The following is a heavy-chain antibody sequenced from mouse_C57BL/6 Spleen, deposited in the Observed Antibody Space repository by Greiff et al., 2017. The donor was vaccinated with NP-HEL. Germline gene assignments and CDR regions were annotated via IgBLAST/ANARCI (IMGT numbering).Heavy chain of an antibody. J-gene: IGHJ2*01. Sequence: QVQLQQPGAELVMPGASVKLSCKASGYTFTSYWMHWVKQRPGQGLEWIGELDPSDSYTNYNQKFKGKSTLTVDKSSSTAYMQLSSLTSEDSAVYYCARRIYYGSSYPDDWGQGTTLTVSS. D-gene: IGHD1-1*01. CDR1: GYTFTSYW. CDR3: ARRIYYGSSYPDD. V-gene: IGHV1-69*01. CDR2: LDPSDSYT.